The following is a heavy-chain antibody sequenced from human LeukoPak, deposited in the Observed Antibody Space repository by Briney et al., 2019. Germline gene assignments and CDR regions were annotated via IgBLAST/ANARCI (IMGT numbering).Heavy chain of an antibody. CDR1: GGSIISYY. D-gene: IGHD2-15*01. V-gene: IGHV4-59*08. Sequence: SEILSLTCTVSGGSIISYYWSWIRQPPGKGLEWIGYIYYSGSTNYNPSLKSRVTISVDTSKNQFSLKLSSVTAADTAVYYCARAHCSGGSCCFDYWGQGTLVTVSS. CDR2: IYYSGST. CDR3: ARAHCSGGSCCFDY. J-gene: IGHJ4*02.